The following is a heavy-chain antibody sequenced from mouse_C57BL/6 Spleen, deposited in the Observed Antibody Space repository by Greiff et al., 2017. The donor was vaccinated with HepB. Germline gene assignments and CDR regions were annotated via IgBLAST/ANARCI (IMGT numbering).Heavy chain of an antibody. CDR2: IYPGSGST. Sequence: QVQLQQPGAELVKPGASVKMSCKASGYTFTSYWITWVKQRPGQGLEWIGDIYPGSGSTNYNEKFKSKATLTVDTSSSTAYMQLSSLTSEDSAVYYCARGKIYYDYEDDWGQGTTLTVSS. J-gene: IGHJ2*01. V-gene: IGHV1-55*01. CDR3: ARGKIYYDYEDD. D-gene: IGHD2-4*01. CDR1: GYTFTSYW.